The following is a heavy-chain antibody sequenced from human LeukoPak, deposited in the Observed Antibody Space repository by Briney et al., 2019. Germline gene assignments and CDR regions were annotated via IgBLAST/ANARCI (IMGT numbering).Heavy chain of an antibody. CDR2: ISSSSSYI. V-gene: IGHV3-21*01. Sequence: GGSLRRSCAASGFTFSSYSMNWVRQAPGKGLEWVSSISSSSSYIYYADSVKGRFTISRDNAKNSLYLQMNSLRAEDTAVYYCARDPMITFGGVIAQYYFDYWGQGTLVTVSS. D-gene: IGHD3-16*02. CDR1: GFTFSSYS. CDR3: ARDPMITFGGVIAQYYFDY. J-gene: IGHJ4*02.